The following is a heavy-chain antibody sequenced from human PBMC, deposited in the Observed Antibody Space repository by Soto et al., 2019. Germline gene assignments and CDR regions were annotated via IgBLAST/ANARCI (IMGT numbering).Heavy chain of an antibody. V-gene: IGHV1-69*01. CDR3: ARDGRGGYYYYYGMDV. D-gene: IGHD1-26*01. CDR2: IIPIFGTA. J-gene: IGHJ6*02. Sequence: QVQLVQSGAEVKKPGSSVKVSCKASGGTFSSYAISWVRQAPGQGLECMGGIIPIFGTANYAQKFQGRVTITADESTSTAYMELSSLRSEDTAVYYCARDGRGGYYYYYGMDVWGQGTTVTVSS. CDR1: GGTFSSYA.